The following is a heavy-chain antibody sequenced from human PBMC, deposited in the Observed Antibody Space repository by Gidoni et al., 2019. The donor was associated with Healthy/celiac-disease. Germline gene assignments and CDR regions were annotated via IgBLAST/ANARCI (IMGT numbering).Heavy chain of an antibody. Sequence: QVQLQQWGAGLLKPSETLSLTCAVYGGSFSGYYWSWIRQPPGKGLEWIGEINHSGSTNYNPSLKSRVTISVDTSKNQFSLKLSSVTAADTAVYYCARERQLYYYDSSGLDYWGQGTLVTVSS. CDR3: ARERQLYYYDSSGLDY. CDR1: GGSFSGYY. CDR2: INHSGST. J-gene: IGHJ4*02. V-gene: IGHV4-34*01. D-gene: IGHD3-22*01.